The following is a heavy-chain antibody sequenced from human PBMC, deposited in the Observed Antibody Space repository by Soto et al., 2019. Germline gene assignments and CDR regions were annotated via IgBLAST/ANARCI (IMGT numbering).Heavy chain of an antibody. CDR1: GFTFSNYS. CDR3: GREGYCTNGVCTMAWFDP. D-gene: IGHD2-8*01. V-gene: IGHV3-21*01. Sequence: GGSLRLSCAASGFTFSNYSMNWVRQAPGKGLEWVSSISSSSSYIYYADSVKGRFTISRDNAKNSLYPQMNSLRAEDTAVYYCGREGYCTNGVCTMAWFDPWGQGTLVTVSS. CDR2: ISSSSSYI. J-gene: IGHJ5*02.